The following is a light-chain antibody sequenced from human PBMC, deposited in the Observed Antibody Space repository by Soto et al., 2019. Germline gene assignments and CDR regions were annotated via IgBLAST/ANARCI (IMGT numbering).Light chain of an antibody. V-gene: IGKV3-15*01. CDR2: GAS. CDR3: QQYNNWPPVT. J-gene: IGKJ2*01. Sequence: EIVMTQSPATLSVSPGERATLSCRAGQSVSNNLAWYQQKPGQTPRLLIYGASTRATGIPVRFSGSGSGTEFTLTISSLQSEDFAVYYCQQYNNWPPVTFGQGTKLEIE. CDR1: QSVSNN.